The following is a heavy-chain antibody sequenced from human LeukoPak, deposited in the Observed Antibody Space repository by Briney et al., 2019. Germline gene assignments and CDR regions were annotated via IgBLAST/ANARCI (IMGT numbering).Heavy chain of an antibody. CDR2: ISYDGSNK. Sequence: PGGSLRLSCAASGFTFSSYAMSWVRQAPGKGLEWVAVISYDGSNKYYADSVKGRFTISRDNSKNTLYLQMNSLRAEDTAVYYCAKCGGGEVVVEIDYWGQGTLVTVSS. J-gene: IGHJ4*02. CDR1: GFTFSSYA. CDR3: AKCGGGEVVVEIDY. D-gene: IGHD3-22*01. V-gene: IGHV3-30*18.